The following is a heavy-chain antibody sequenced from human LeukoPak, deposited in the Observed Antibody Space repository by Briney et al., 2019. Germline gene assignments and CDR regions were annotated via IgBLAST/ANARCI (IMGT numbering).Heavy chain of an antibody. D-gene: IGHD3-9*01. Sequence: SQTLSLTCAVSGGSISSGGYSWSWIRQPPGKGLEWIGYIYHSGSTYYNPSLKSRVTISVDRSKNQFSLKLSSVTAADTAVYYCARVATHYDILTGYYYDYWGQGTLVTVSS. CDR1: GGSISSGGYS. V-gene: IGHV4-30-2*01. CDR3: ARVATHYDILTGYYYDY. J-gene: IGHJ4*02. CDR2: IYHSGST.